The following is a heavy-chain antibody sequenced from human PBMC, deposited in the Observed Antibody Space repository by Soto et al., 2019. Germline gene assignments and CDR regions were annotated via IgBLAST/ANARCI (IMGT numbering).Heavy chain of an antibody. Sequence: SETLSLTCAVSGGSIRSGGYSWSWIQQPPGKGLEWIGYIYHSGSTYYNPSLKSRVTISVDTSKNQFSLKLSSVTAADTAVYYCARDYDFWSGYLNWFDPWGQGTLVTVSS. D-gene: IGHD3-3*01. V-gene: IGHV4-30-2*01. CDR3: ARDYDFWSGYLNWFDP. CDR1: GGSIRSGGYS. CDR2: IYHSGST. J-gene: IGHJ5*02.